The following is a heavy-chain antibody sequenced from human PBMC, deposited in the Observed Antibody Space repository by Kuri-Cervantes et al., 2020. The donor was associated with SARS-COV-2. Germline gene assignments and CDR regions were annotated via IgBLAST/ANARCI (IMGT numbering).Heavy chain of an antibody. CDR2: ISGSGGST. D-gene: IGHD1-1*01. V-gene: IGHV3-23*01. CDR1: GFTFGDYA. CDR3: VRDGDHWNFDY. J-gene: IGHJ4*02. Sequence: GGSLRLSCTASGFTFGDYAMSWVRQAPGKGLEWVSAISGSGGSTYYADSVKGRFTISRDNAKNMLFLQMNSLRAEDTAVYYCVRDGDHWNFDYWGQGTLVTVSS.